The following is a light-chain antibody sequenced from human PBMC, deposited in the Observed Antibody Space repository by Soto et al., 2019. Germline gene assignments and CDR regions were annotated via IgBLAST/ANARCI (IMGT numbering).Light chain of an antibody. CDR3: QQRYRPPLT. J-gene: IGKJ4*01. V-gene: IGKV1-39*01. Sequence: DIQMTQSPSSLSASVGDRVTITCRASQSVDNYLDWYQQKPGNAPKLLIYKASGLQSGVPSRFSGSGSGTDFTLTISSLQPEDFATYYCQQRYRPPLTFGGGTKVEI. CDR2: KAS. CDR1: QSVDNY.